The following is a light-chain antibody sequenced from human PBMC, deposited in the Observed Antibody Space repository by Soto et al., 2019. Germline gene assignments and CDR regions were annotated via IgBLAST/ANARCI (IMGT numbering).Light chain of an antibody. J-gene: IGLJ2*01. CDR1: SSDVGAYNY. V-gene: IGLV2-14*03. CDR2: DVS. Sequence: QSALTQPASVSGSPGQSITISCTGTSSDVGAYNYVSWYQQHPGKAPKLMIYDVSYRPSGLSYRFSGSKSGNAASLTISGLQAEDAAYYYCSSYTTSTTVIFGGGTKLTVL. CDR3: SSYTTSTTVI.